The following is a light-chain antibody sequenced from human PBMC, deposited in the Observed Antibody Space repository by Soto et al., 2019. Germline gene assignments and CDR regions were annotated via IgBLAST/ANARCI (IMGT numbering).Light chain of an antibody. J-gene: IGKJ1*01. Sequence: DIVMTQSPATLSVSPGDRATLFCRASQSVGRKLAWYQQKRGQAPRLLIYGASIRATGVPARFSGSGSGTEFTLTISNVQSEDFAVYHCQQYDKWPRTFGQGTKVEI. V-gene: IGKV3-15*01. CDR1: QSVGRK. CDR2: GAS. CDR3: QQYDKWPRT.